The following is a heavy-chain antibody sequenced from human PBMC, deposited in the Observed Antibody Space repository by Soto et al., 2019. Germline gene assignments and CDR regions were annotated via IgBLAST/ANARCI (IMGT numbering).Heavy chain of an antibody. Sequence: GASVQVSCTAFGYTVPCSGISCVRTAPGQGLEWMGWISAYNGNTNYAQKLQGIVTMTTDTSTSTAYMELRSLRSDDTAVYYFARDLYSSSPSAEYFQHWGQGTLVTVSS. J-gene: IGHJ1*01. CDR1: GYTVPCSG. CDR3: ARDLYSSSPSAEYFQH. CDR2: ISAYNGNT. D-gene: IGHD6-6*01. V-gene: IGHV1-18*01.